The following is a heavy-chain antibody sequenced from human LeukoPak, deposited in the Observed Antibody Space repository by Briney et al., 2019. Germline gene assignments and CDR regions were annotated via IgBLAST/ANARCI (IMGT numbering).Heavy chain of an antibody. J-gene: IGHJ3*01. D-gene: IGHD5-12*01. CDR2: INPNSGGT. CDR1: GGTFSSYA. Sequence: ASVKVSCKASGGTFSSYAISWVRQAPGQGLEWMGWINPNSGGTNYAQKSQGRVTMTRDTSISTAYMELNRLRSDDTAVYYCALWEIVHYAFDFWGQGTMVTVSS. V-gene: IGHV1-2*02. CDR3: ALWEIVHYAFDF.